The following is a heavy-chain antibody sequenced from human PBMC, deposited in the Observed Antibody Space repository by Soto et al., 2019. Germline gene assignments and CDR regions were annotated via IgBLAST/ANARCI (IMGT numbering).Heavy chain of an antibody. CDR1: GGSVSSGSYY. Sequence: PSETLSLTCTVSGGSVSSGSYYWSWIRQPPGKGLEWIGYIYYSGSTNYNPSLKSRVTISVDTSKNQFSLKLSSVTAADTAVYYCAREEIAAAGYYYGMDVWGQGTTVTV. D-gene: IGHD6-13*01. J-gene: IGHJ6*02. CDR3: AREEIAAAGYYYGMDV. V-gene: IGHV4-61*01. CDR2: IYYSGST.